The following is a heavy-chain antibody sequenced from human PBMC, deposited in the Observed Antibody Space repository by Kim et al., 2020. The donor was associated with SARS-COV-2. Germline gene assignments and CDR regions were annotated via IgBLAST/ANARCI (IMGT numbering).Heavy chain of an antibody. CDR2: IFAYNGNT. D-gene: IGHD1-7*01. V-gene: IGHV1-18*01. Sequence: ASVNVSCKASGYTFTTYGITWVRQAPGQGLEWMGWIFAYNGNTKYAQNLQGRVTLTTDTSTSTAYMHLRSLRSDDTAVYFCSREISGGNTDFDFWGQGTLVTVSS. CDR3: SREISGGNTDFDF. CDR1: GYTFTTYG. J-gene: IGHJ4*02.